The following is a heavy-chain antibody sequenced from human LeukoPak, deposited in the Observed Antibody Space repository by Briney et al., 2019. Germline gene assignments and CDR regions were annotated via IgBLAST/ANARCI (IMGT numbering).Heavy chain of an antibody. D-gene: IGHD3-22*01. CDR1: GYTFTGYY. CDR3: ARDSHYDSSGYQD. J-gene: IGHJ4*02. Sequence: ASVKVSCKASGYTFTGYYMHWVRQAPGQGLEWMGWINPNSGGTNYAQKFQGRVTMTRDTSISTAYMELSRLRSDDTAVYYCARDSHYDSSGYQDWGQGTLVTVSS. CDR2: INPNSGGT. V-gene: IGHV1-2*02.